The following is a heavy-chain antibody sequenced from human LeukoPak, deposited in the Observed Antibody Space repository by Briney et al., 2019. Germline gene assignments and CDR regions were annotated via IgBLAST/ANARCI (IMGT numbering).Heavy chain of an antibody. J-gene: IGHJ4*02. CDR3: ARERDDYVWGSYRYTDRYFDY. CDR2: IYTSGST. D-gene: IGHD3-16*02. Sequence: PSETLSLTCTVSGGSISSYYWSWIRQPAGKGLEWIGRIYTSGSTNYNSSLKSRVTMSVDTSKNQFSLKLSSVTAADTAVYYCARERDDYVWGSYRYTDRYFDYWGQGTLVTVSS. V-gene: IGHV4-4*07. CDR1: GGSISSYY.